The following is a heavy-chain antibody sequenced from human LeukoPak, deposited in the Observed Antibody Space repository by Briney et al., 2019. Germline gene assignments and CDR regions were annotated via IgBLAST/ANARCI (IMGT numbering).Heavy chain of an antibody. Sequence: PGGSLRLSCAASGFTFSSYGMHWVRQAPGKGLEWVAVIWYDGSNKYYADSVKGRFTISRDNSKNTLYLQMNSLRAEDTAVYYCAKDTDAYGGDMDVWGKGTTVNVSS. V-gene: IGHV3-33*06. D-gene: IGHD3-16*01. CDR1: GFTFSSYG. CDR3: AKDTDAYGGDMDV. J-gene: IGHJ6*03. CDR2: IWYDGSNK.